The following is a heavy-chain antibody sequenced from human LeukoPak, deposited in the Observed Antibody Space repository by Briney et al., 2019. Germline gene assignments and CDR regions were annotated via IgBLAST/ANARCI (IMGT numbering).Heavy chain of an antibody. Sequence: ASVKVSCKAFGGTFSSYAISWVRQAPGQGLEWMGGIIPIFGTANYAQKFQGRVTITTDESTSTAYMELSSLRSEDTAVYYCAILEGTSHYYDSSGYYGVFDYWGQGTLVTVSS. D-gene: IGHD3-22*01. CDR3: AILEGTSHYYDSSGYYGVFDY. CDR1: GGTFSSYA. J-gene: IGHJ4*02. CDR2: IIPIFGTA. V-gene: IGHV1-69*05.